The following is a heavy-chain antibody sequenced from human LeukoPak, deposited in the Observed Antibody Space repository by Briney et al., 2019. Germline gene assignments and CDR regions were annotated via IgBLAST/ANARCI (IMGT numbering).Heavy chain of an antibody. V-gene: IGHV1-3*01. CDR2: INAGNGNT. J-gene: IGHJ4*02. CDR3: ARGGSMVY. CDR1: GYTFTTYA. D-gene: IGHD2-2*01. Sequence: ASVKVSCKASGYTFTTYAMHWVRQAPGQRPEWMGWINAGNGNTKYLQRFQDRVTFTRDTSASTAYMELSSLRSEDTAVYYCARGGSMVYWGQGTLVTVSS.